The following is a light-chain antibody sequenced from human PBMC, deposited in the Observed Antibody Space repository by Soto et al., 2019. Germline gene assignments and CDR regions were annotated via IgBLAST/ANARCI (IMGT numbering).Light chain of an antibody. CDR2: GNS. V-gene: IGLV1-40*01. J-gene: IGLJ1*01. Sequence: QSVLTQPPSVSGAPGQSVTISCTGSSSNIGAGYDVHWYQQLPGTAPKLLIYGNSNRPSGVPDRFSGSKSGTSASLAITELQAEDEADYYCQSYDSSLSYVFGTGTKLTVL. CDR1: SSNIGAGYD. CDR3: QSYDSSLSYV.